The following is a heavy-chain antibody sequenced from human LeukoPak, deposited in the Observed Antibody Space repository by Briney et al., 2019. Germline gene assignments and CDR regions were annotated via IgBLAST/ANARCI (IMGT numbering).Heavy chain of an antibody. CDR3: AGELLSDQYYYYYYYMDV. D-gene: IGHD2-2*01. CDR2: IIPILGIA. V-gene: IGHV1-69*02. J-gene: IGHJ6*03. Sequence: ASVKVSCKASGGTFSSYTISWVRQAPGQGLEWMGRIIPILGIANYARKFQGRVTITADKSTSTAYMELSSLRSEDTAVYYCAGELLSDQYYYYYYYMDVWGKGTTVTVSS. CDR1: GGTFSSYT.